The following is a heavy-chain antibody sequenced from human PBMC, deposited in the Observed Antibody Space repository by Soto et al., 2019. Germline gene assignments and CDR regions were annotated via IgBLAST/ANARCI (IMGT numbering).Heavy chain of an antibody. CDR2: NIPVCGTS. D-gene: IGHD5-18*01. V-gene: IGHV1-69*13. CDR1: GGTFSSYS. Sequence: SVKVSCKASGGTFSSYSSIWVRQSPVQWLEWMGWNIPVCGTSNYAQKFQGRVTITADESTSTAYMELSSLRSEATAVYYCAREARLGYSYCQGHDDSDTRAQGRMVNVSS. J-gene: IGHJ3*01. CDR3: AREARLGYSYCQGHDDSDT.